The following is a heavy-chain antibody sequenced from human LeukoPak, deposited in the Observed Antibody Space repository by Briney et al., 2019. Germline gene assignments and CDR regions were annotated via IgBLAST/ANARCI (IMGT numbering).Heavy chain of an antibody. Sequence: GGSLRLSCAASGFSFSGYYMRWSRQAPGKGLEWVSYISGSTSYTDYADSVKGRFTISRDNAKNSLYLQKNSLRAEDTAVYYCASTLVAAPCSKGGPCGPGDLVTVSS. V-gene: IGHV3-11*03. CDR2: ISGSTSYT. D-gene: IGHD2-2*01. J-gene: IGHJ5*02. CDR1: GFSFSGYY. CDR3: ASTLVAAPCSKGGP.